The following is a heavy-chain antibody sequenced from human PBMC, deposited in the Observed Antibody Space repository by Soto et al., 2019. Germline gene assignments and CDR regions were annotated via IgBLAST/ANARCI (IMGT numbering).Heavy chain of an antibody. CDR1: GGSISSSSYY. V-gene: IGHV4-39*01. CDR2: IYYSGST. CDR3: ARHNTDYVKGYDFWSGYSYWFDP. D-gene: IGHD3-3*01. Sequence: SETLSLTCTVSGGSISSSSYYWGWIRQPPGKGLEWIGSIYYSGSTYYNPSLKSRVTISVDTSKNQFSLKLSSVAAADTAVYYCARHNTDYVKGYDFWSGYSYWFDPWGQGTLVTVSS. J-gene: IGHJ5*02.